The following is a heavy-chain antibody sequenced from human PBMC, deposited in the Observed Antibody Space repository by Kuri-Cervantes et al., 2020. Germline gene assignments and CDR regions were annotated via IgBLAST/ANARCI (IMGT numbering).Heavy chain of an antibody. CDR3: TRVGYYDSSGLADY. Sequence: GGSLRLSCAASGFTFSSYAMSWVRQAPGKGLEWVSAISGSGGSTYYADSVKGRFTISRDNSKNTLYLQMNSLKTEDTAVYYCTRVGYYDSSGLADYWGQGTLVTVSS. CDR2: ISGSGGST. V-gene: IGHV3-23*01. D-gene: IGHD3-22*01. J-gene: IGHJ4*02. CDR1: GFTFSSYA.